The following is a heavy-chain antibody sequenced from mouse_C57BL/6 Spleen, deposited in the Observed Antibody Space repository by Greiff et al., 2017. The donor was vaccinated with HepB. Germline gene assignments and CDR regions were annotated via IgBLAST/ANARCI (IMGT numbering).Heavy chain of an antibody. J-gene: IGHJ3*01. V-gene: IGHV5-17*01. CDR3: ARPDSNSWFAY. D-gene: IGHD2-5*01. CDR1: GFTFSDYG. Sequence: EVQGVESGGGLVKPGGSLKLSCAASGFTFSDYGMHWVRQAPEKGLAWVAYISSGSSTIYYADTVKGRFTISRDNAKNTLFLQMTSLRSEDTAMYYCARPDSNSWFAYWGQGTLVTVSA. CDR2: ISSGSSTI.